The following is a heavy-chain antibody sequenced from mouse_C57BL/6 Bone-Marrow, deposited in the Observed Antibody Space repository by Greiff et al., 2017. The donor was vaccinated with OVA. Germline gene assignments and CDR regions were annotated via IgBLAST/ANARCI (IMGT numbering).Heavy chain of an antibody. Sequence: VQLQQSGPELVKPGASVKISCKASGYTFTDYYMNWVKQSHGKSLEWIGDINPNNGGTSYNQKFKGKATLTVDTSSSTAYMQLSSLTSEDSAVYYCARETAHYAMDYWGQGTSVTVSS. J-gene: IGHJ4*01. CDR1: GYTFTDYY. V-gene: IGHV1-26*01. CDR2: INPNNGGT. CDR3: ARETAHYAMDY. D-gene: IGHD3-1*01.